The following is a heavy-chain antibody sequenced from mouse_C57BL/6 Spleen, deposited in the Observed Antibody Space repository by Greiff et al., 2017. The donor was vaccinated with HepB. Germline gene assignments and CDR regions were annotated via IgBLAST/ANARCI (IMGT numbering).Heavy chain of an antibody. CDR1: GFSLTSYG. V-gene: IGHV2-5*01. J-gene: IGHJ4*01. CDR3: ATPYYSNYLYAMDY. Sequence: QVQLKQSGPGLVQPSQSLSITCTVSGFSLTSYGVHWVRQSPGKGLEWLGVIWRGGSTDYNAAFMSRLSITKDNSESQVFFKMNSLQADDTAIYYCATPYYSNYLYAMDYWGQGTSVTVSS. D-gene: IGHD2-5*01. CDR2: IWRGGST.